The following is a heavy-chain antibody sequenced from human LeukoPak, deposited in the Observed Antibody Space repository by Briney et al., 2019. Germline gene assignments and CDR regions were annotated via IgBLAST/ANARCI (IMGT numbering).Heavy chain of an antibody. D-gene: IGHD1-14*01. V-gene: IGHV3-15*01. Sequence: KPGGSLRLSCAASGFTFSNAWMSWVRQAPGKGLEWVGRIKSKTDGGTTDYAAPAKGRFTISRDDSKNTLYLQMNSLKTEDTAVYYCTTIARRALYFQHWGQGTLVTVSS. CDR3: TTIARRALYFQH. J-gene: IGHJ1*01. CDR1: GFTFSNAW. CDR2: IKSKTDGGTT.